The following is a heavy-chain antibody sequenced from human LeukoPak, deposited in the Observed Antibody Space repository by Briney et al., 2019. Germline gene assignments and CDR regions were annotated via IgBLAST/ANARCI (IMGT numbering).Heavy chain of an antibody. Sequence: SETLSLTCAVYGGSFSDYYWSWIRQPPGKGLEWIGEINHSGSTDCNPSLKSRVTISVDTSKNQFSLNLSSVTAADTAVYYCARGQFRYSGHARAYYYGMDVWGQGTTVTVSS. D-gene: IGHD5-12*01. CDR2: INHSGST. J-gene: IGHJ6*02. V-gene: IGHV4-34*01. CDR1: GGSFSDYY. CDR3: ARGQFRYSGHARAYYYGMDV.